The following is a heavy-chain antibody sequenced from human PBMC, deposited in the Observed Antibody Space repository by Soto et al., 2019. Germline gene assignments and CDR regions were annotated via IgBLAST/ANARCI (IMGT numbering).Heavy chain of an antibody. D-gene: IGHD3-9*01. CDR1: GFTFSSYW. Sequence: LRLSCAASGFTFSSYWMSWVRQAPGKGLEWVANIKQDGSEKYYVDSVKGRFTISRDNAKNSLYLQMNSLRAEDTAVYYCARVGGSLRYFDWFYYFDYWGQGTLVTVSS. J-gene: IGHJ4*02. CDR3: ARVGGSLRYFDWFYYFDY. CDR2: IKQDGSEK. V-gene: IGHV3-7*01.